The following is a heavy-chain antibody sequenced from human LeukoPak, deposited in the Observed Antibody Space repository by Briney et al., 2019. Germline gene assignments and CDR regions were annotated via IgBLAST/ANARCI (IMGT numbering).Heavy chain of an antibody. CDR1: GFTFSSYG. CDR2: IWYDGSNK. CDR3: SKGAWRTFFDN. V-gene: IGHV3-33*06. Sequence: GGSLRLSCAASGFTFSSYGMHWVRQAPGKVLEWVAVIWYDGSNKYYADSVKGRFTISRDNSKNTLFLQLNSLRTDDTAVYYCSKGAWRTFFDNWGQGTLVTVSS. J-gene: IGHJ4*02. D-gene: IGHD1-1*01.